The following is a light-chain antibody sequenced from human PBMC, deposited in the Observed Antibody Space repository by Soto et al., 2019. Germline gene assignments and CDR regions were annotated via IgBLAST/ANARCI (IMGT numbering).Light chain of an antibody. V-gene: IGLV2-14*03. CDR1: SSDVGGYNY. Sequence: QSALTQPASISGSPGQSITISCTGTSSDVGGYNYVSWYQQYPGKAPKLMIYDVDNRPSGVSNRFSGSKSGRTASLTISGLQAEDEADYYCSSYTGSSTVIFGGGTKLTVL. J-gene: IGLJ2*01. CDR2: DVD. CDR3: SSYTGSSTVI.